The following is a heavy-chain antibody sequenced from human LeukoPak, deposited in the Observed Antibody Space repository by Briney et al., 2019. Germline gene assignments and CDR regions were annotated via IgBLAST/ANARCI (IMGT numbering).Heavy chain of an antibody. CDR3: ARDKAMIVVVKYSTDAFDI. J-gene: IGHJ3*02. D-gene: IGHD3-22*01. CDR2: INPSGGST. Sequence: ASVKVSCKASGYTFTGYYMHWVRQAPGQGLEWMGIINPSGGSTSYAQKFQGRVTMTRDTSTSTVYMELSSLRSEDTAVYYCARDKAMIVVVKYSTDAFDIWGQGTMVTVSS. CDR1: GYTFTGYY. V-gene: IGHV1-46*01.